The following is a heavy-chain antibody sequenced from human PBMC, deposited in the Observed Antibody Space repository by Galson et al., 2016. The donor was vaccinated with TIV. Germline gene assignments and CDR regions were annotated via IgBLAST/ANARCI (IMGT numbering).Heavy chain of an antibody. J-gene: IGHJ6*02. D-gene: IGHD2-21*01. V-gene: IGHV3-66*03. CDR2: FSNSDYT. CDR3: ARERRHCCDNCYHSYYFGMDG. Sequence: SLRLSCAASGFSVSDNYINWVRQAPGKGLEWVSIFSNSDYTNYADSVKGRFTISRDNTKNTVYLHMSRLRAEDTAVYYCARERRHCCDNCYHSYYFGMDGWGQGTTVTVSS. CDR1: GFSVSDNY.